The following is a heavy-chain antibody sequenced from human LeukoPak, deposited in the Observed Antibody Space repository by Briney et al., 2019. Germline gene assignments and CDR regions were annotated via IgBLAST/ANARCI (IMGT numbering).Heavy chain of an antibody. V-gene: IGHV3-30*02. J-gene: IGHJ4*02. CDR2: IHYDASDY. CDR1: GFTFSSYG. CDR3: SIPFDY. Sequence: GGSLRLSCAASGFTFSSYGMHWVRQAPGKWLEWVAFIHYDASDYYYADSVKGRYTISRDNSKNSLYLQMNSLRAEDTAVYYCSIPFDYWGQGTLVTVSS. D-gene: IGHD2-21*01.